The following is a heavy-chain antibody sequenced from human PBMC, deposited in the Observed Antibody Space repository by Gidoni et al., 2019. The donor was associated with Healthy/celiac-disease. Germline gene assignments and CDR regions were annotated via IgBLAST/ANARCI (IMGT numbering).Heavy chain of an antibody. J-gene: IGHJ6*02. CDR2: ISAYNGNT. CDR3: ARVVVVPAAMISYYYGMDV. V-gene: IGHV1-18*01. D-gene: IGHD2-2*01. Sequence: QVQLVQSGAEVKKPGDSVKVSCKASGYTFTSYGISWVRQTPGQGLEWMGWISAYNGNTNYAQKLQGRVTMTTDTSTSTAYMELRSLRSDDTAVYYCARVVVVPAAMISYYYGMDVWGQGTTVTVSS. CDR1: GYTFTSYG.